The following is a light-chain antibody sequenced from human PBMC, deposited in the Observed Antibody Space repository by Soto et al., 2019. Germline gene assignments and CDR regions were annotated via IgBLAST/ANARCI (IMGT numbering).Light chain of an antibody. CDR2: DVS. Sequence: QSALTQPASVSGSPGQSITISCTGTSSDVGGYNYVSWYQHHPGKAPKLMIYDVSNRPSGVSNRFSGSKSGNTASLTISGVQAEDEADYYCSSYTSTSTLVVFGGGTKVTVL. J-gene: IGLJ2*01. V-gene: IGLV2-14*03. CDR1: SSDVGGYNY. CDR3: SSYTSTSTLVV.